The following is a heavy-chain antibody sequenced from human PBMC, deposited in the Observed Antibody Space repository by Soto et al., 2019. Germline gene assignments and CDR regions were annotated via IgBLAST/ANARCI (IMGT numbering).Heavy chain of an antibody. CDR1: GYTLTELS. CDR2: FDPEDGET. J-gene: IGHJ4*02. V-gene: IGHV1-24*01. Sequence: GASLKVSCKVSGYTLTELSMHWVRQAPGKGLEWMGGFDPEDGETIYAQKFQGRVTMTEDTSTDTAYMELSSLRAEDTALYYCAKDIDDFGAPGPNTYFDYWGQGTLVNVSS. CDR3: AKDIDDFGAPGPNTYFDY. D-gene: IGHD3-3*01.